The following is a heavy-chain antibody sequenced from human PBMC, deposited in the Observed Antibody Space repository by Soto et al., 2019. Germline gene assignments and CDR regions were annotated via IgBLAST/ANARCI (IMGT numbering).Heavy chain of an antibody. CDR3: AFDMNTGVVYFDN. Sequence: QVLLVQSGAEVKRPGSSVKVSCKVSGGTLSTYTISWVRQAPGQGLEWMGMIIPMFGLPNHAQKFQGRVTITAEKSTHTSYLEMPGLTSEDTAVYYCAFDMNTGVVYFDNWGQGTLVTVSS. J-gene: IGHJ4*02. V-gene: IGHV1-69*02. D-gene: IGHD3-3*01. CDR1: GGTLSTYT. CDR2: IIPMFGLP.